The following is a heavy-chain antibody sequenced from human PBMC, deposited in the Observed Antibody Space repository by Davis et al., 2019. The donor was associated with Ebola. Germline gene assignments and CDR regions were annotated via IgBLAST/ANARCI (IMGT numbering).Heavy chain of an antibody. Sequence: AASVKVSCKASGGTFSSYAISWVRQAPGQGLEWMGIINPSGGSTSYAQKFQGRVTLTRDTSTSTVYMELSSLRSEDTAVYYCARYSSGSSLGYWGQGTLVTVSS. CDR1: GGTFSSYA. D-gene: IGHD6-19*01. V-gene: IGHV1-46*01. CDR3: ARYSSGSSLGY. CDR2: INPSGGST. J-gene: IGHJ4*02.